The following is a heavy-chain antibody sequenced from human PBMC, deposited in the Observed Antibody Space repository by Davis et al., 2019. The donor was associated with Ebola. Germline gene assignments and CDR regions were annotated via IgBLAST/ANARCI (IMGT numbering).Heavy chain of an antibody. CDR3: ARAPNWKTDAFDI. D-gene: IGHD1-1*01. CDR2: IIYYGST. V-gene: IGHV4-34*12. J-gene: IGHJ3*02. Sequence: PGGSLRLSCAVSGASFNNYYWSWIRQSPGKGLEWIGEIIYYGSTNYNPSLKSRATLSLDTSKKQSSLKLRSVTAADTAVYYCARAPNWKTDAFDIWGQGTVVTVSA. CDR1: GASFNNYY.